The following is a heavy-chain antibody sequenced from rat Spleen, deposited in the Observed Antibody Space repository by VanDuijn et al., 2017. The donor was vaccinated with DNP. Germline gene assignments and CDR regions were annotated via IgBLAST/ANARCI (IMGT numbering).Heavy chain of an antibody. Sequence: EVQLVESGGGLVQPGRSMKLSCEGSGFMFSNYYMAWVRQVPGKGLEWVASITSSASSTYYPDSVRGRFTISRDNAKNNLYLQMNSLRSEDTATYYCARGGYPGIPHAMDVWGQGVMVTVSS. J-gene: IGHJ2*01. CDR3: ARGGYPGIPHAMDV. V-gene: IGHV5-25*01. CDR1: GFMFSNYY. D-gene: IGHD1-4*01. CDR2: ITSSASST.